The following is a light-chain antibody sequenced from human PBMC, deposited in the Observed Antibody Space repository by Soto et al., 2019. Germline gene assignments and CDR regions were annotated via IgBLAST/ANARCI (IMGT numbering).Light chain of an antibody. CDR3: QQRSSWPLT. V-gene: IGKV3-11*01. Sequence: EIVLTQSPATLSLSPGERATLSCRASQSIGSQLAWYQQKRGQAPRLLICDASNRATGIPARFSGSGFGTDFTLTISSLEPEDLAVYYCQQRSSWPLTFGGGTKVEIE. J-gene: IGKJ4*01. CDR2: DAS. CDR1: QSIGSQ.